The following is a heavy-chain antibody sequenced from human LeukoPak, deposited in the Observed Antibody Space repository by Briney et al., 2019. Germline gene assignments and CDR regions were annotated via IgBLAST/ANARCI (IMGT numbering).Heavy chain of an antibody. CDR2: IIPIFGTA. CDR3: ARDSRSSTSCYTVNWFDP. CDR1: GGTFSSYA. Sequence: ASVKVSCKASGGTFSSYAISWVRQAPGQGLEWMGGIIPIFGTANYAQKFQGRVTITADESTSTAYMELSSLRSEDTAVYYCARDSRSSTSCYTVNWFDPWGQGTLVTVSS. V-gene: IGHV1-69*13. J-gene: IGHJ5*02. D-gene: IGHD2-2*02.